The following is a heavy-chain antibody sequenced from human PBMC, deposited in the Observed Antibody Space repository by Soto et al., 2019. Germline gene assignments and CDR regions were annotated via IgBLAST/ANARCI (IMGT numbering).Heavy chain of an antibody. CDR1: GYSFTSYW. D-gene: IGHD3-10*01. V-gene: IGHV5-51*01. CDR3: ARRMVRGPKGVKRYGMDV. CDR2: IYPGDSDT. J-gene: IGHJ6*02. Sequence: PGESLKISCKGSGYSFTSYWIGWVRQMPGKGLEWMGIIYPGDSDTRYSPSFQGQVTISADKSISTAYLQWSSLKASDTAMYYCARRMVRGPKGVKRYGMDVWGQGTTVTVSS.